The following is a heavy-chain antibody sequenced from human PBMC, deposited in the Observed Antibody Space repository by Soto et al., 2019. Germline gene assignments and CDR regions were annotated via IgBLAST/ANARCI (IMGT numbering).Heavy chain of an antibody. V-gene: IGHV1-18*04. Sequence: VASVKVSCKASGYSFTSNAITWVRQAPGQGLEWMGWISTYSGDANYAQKFQGRVTMTTDTSTNTAYMELRSLRSDDTAVYYCDRVSEGYQASSCGEGFDPWGQGTLVTVSS. CDR1: GYSFTSNA. D-gene: IGHD3-10*01. CDR3: DRVSEGYQASSCGEGFDP. J-gene: IGHJ5*02. CDR2: ISTYSGDA.